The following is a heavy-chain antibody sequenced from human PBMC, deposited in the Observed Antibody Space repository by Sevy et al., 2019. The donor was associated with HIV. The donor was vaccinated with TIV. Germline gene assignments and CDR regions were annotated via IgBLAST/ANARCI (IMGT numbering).Heavy chain of an antibody. CDR2: IRSKANNYAT. CDR3: TRLGGTVVTPYYAMDV. D-gene: IGHD2-21*02. CDR1: GFTFGGSA. Sequence: GGSLRLSCAASGFTFGGSAMHWVRQASGKGLEWVGRIRSKANNYATAHAASGKGRFTISRDDSKNTAYLQMNSLKTEDTAVYYCTRLGGTVVTPYYAMDVWGQGTTVTVSS. V-gene: IGHV3-73*01. J-gene: IGHJ6*02.